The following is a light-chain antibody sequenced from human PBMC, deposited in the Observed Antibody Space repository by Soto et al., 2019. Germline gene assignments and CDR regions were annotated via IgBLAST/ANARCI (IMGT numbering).Light chain of an antibody. Sequence: AIHMTQSPSSLSASVGDRVTITCRASQGIRNDLGWYQQKPGKAPKLLIYDASSLESGVPSRFSGSGSGADFTLTISRLQPEDFASYYCLQDYSYPRTFGPGTKVDI. CDR1: QGIRND. J-gene: IGKJ1*01. V-gene: IGKV1-6*01. CDR3: LQDYSYPRT. CDR2: DAS.